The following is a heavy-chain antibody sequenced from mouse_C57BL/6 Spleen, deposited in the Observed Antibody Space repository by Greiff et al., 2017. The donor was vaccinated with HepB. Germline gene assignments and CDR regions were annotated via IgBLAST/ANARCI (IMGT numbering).Heavy chain of an antibody. V-gene: IGHV1-53*01. D-gene: IGHD1-1*01. Sequence: QVHVKQPGTELVKPGASVKLSCKASGYTFTSYWMHWVKQRPGQGLEWIGNINPSNGGTNYNEKFKSKATLTVDKSSSTAYMQLSSLTSEDSAVYYCARYTTVVDFDYWGQGTTLTVSS. CDR1: GYTFTSYW. J-gene: IGHJ2*01. CDR2: INPSNGGT. CDR3: ARYTTVVDFDY.